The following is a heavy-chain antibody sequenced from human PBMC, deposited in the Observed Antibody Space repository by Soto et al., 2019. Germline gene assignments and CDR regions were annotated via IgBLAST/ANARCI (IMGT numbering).Heavy chain of an antibody. J-gene: IGHJ5*02. CDR2: ISGRSDNI. V-gene: IGHV3-11*06. CDR1: GFTFSDYF. D-gene: IGHD2-2*01. CDR3: VRDSARIVVVPRVDGDNWLDP. Sequence: QVQLVESGGGVVKPAGSLRLSCAASGFTFSDYFMSWIRQAPGKGLEWVSFISGRSDNIKYADSVKGRFTISRDNAKNSLYLQMNSLRAEDTAVYYCVRDSARIVVVPRVDGDNWLDPWGQGTLVTVSS.